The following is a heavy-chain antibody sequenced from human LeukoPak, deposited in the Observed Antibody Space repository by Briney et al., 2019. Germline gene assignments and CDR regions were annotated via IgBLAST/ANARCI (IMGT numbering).Heavy chain of an antibody. Sequence: PGGSLRLSCAASGFTFSSYWMHWVRQAPGKGLVWVSRINSDGSSTSYADSVKGRFTISRDNAKNTLYLQMNSLRAEDTAVHYCARDGYCSSTSCYDYYYGMDVWGQGTTVTVSS. D-gene: IGHD2-2*03. CDR2: INSDGSST. J-gene: IGHJ6*02. CDR3: ARDGYCSSTSCYDYYYGMDV. CDR1: GFTFSSYW. V-gene: IGHV3-74*01.